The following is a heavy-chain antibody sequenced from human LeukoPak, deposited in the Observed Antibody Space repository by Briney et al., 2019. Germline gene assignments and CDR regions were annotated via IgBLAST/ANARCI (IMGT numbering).Heavy chain of an antibody. D-gene: IGHD2-8*02. CDR2: ISGSGAST. J-gene: IGHJ3*02. Sequence: GGSLRLSCLTSGFTLSTNAMSWVRQAPGKGLEWISGISGSGASTYYADSVKGRFTISRDDSRNTLYLQMNSLRGDDTAVYYCANNGGVGPRTDAFDIWGQGTMVTVSS. CDR1: GFTLSTNA. V-gene: IGHV3-23*01. CDR3: ANNGGVGPRTDAFDI.